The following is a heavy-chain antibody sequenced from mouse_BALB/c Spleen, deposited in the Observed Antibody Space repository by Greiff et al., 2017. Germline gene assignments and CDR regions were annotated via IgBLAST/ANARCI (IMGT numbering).Heavy chain of an antibody. J-gene: IGHJ4*01. V-gene: IGHV5-9-4*01. CDR1: GFTFSSYA. CDR3: DSDNGSGLYAMDY. CDR2: ISSGGSYT. Sequence: EVHLVESGGGLVKPGGSLKLSCAASGFTFSSYAMSWVRQSPEKRLEWVAEISSGGSYTYYPDTVTGRFTISRDNAKNTLYLELSSLRSEDTAMYFCDSDNGSGLYAMDYWGQGTSVTVSA. D-gene: IGHD1-1*01.